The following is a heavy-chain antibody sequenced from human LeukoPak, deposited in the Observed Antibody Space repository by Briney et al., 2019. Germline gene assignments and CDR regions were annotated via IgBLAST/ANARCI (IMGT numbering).Heavy chain of an antibody. CDR3: AKGITSAPVSFDY. J-gene: IGHJ4*02. D-gene: IGHD3-10*01. CDR1: GFTFSSYS. Sequence: GGSLRLSCAASGFTFSSYSMNWVRQAPGKGLEWVSSISSSSSYIYYADSVKGRFTISRDNAKNSLYLQMNRLRAEDTAVYYCAKGITSAPVSFDYWGQGTLVTVSS. CDR2: ISSSSSYI. V-gene: IGHV3-21*01.